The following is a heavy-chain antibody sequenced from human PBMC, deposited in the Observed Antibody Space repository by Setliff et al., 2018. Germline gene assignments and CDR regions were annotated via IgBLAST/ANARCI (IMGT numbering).Heavy chain of an antibody. J-gene: IGHJ4*01. V-gene: IGHV3-23*01. D-gene: IGHD3-3*01. CDR2: IIGSGIST. CDR3: AKSPHDFWSGRVFFDY. Sequence: GGSLRLSCAASGFSFSSYAMSWVRQAPGQGLEWVSSIIGSGISTYYADSVQGRFTISRDNHKNTLYPQMNSLRVEDTAIYYCAKSPHDFWSGRVFFDYWGQGILVTVSS. CDR1: GFSFSSYA.